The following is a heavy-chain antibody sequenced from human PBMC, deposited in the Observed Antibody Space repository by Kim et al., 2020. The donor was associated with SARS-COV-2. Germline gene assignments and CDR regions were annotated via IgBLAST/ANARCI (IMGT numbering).Heavy chain of an antibody. J-gene: IGHJ6*02. CDR2: IKQDGSEK. D-gene: IGHD4-17*01. Sequence: GGSLRLSCAASGFTFSSYWMSWVRQAPGKGLEWVANIKQDGSEKYYVDSVKGRFTISRDNAKNSLYLQMNSLRAEDTAVYYCARTPDYGDYVYYYYYGMDVWGPGTTVTVSS. CDR1: GFTFSSYW. V-gene: IGHV3-7*01. CDR3: ARTPDYGDYVYYYYYGMDV.